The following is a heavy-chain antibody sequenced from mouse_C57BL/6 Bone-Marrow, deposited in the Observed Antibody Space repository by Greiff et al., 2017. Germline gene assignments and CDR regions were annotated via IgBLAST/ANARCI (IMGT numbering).Heavy chain of an antibody. Sequence: VKLMESGAELVRPGASVTLSCKASGYTFTDYEMHWVKQTPVHGLEWIGAIDPETGGTAYNQKFKGKAILTADKSSSTAYMELRSLTSADSAVYYCTRDGNYYRSSYYFDYWGQGTTLTVPS. J-gene: IGHJ2*01. V-gene: IGHV1-15*01. CDR1: GYTFTDYE. CDR3: TRDGNYYRSSYYFDY. CDR2: IDPETGGT. D-gene: IGHD1-1*01.